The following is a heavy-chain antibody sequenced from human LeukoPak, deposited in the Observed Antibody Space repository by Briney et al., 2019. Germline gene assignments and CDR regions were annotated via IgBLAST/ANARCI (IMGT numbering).Heavy chain of an antibody. V-gene: IGHV3-21*01. CDR2: ISRYSVYR. D-gene: IGHD6-19*01. J-gene: IGHJ4*02. CDR3: ATASGWRKKFDY. CDR1: RFTFSDYS. Sequence: GWSLRLSCAASRFTFSDYSMNWVRQAAGHGLEGGSSISRYSVYRDYEDSVKGRFTISRDNAKNTLYLQMNSLRAEDTAVYYCATASGWRKKFDYWGQGTLVTVSS.